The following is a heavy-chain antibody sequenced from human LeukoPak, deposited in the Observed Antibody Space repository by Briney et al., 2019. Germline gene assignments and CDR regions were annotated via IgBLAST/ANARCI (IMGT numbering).Heavy chain of an antibody. V-gene: IGHV3-30*04. J-gene: IGHJ4*02. Sequence: PGRSLRLSCAASGFTFSSYAMRWVRQAPGKGLEWVAVISYDGSNKYYADSVKGRFTISRDNSKNTLYLRMNSLRAEDTAVYYCARVGGSGWYIDYWGQGTLVTVSS. CDR1: GFTFSSYA. CDR2: ISYDGSNK. D-gene: IGHD6-19*01. CDR3: ARVGGSGWYIDY.